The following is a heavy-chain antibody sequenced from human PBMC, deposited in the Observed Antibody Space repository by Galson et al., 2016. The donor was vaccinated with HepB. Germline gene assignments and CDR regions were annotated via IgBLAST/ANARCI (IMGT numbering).Heavy chain of an antibody. J-gene: IGHJ3*02. Sequence: SLRLSCAASGFTFSSYAMSWVRQAPGKGLEWVSTISGSGYHTYYADSVKGRFTISRDNSKNTLYRQMNSLRAEDTAVYYCAKSQPGYSSGWYTLPIDAFDIWGQGTMVTVSS. V-gene: IGHV3-23*01. CDR2: ISGSGYHT. CDR3: AKSQPGYSSGWYTLPIDAFDI. D-gene: IGHD6-19*01. CDR1: GFTFSSYA.